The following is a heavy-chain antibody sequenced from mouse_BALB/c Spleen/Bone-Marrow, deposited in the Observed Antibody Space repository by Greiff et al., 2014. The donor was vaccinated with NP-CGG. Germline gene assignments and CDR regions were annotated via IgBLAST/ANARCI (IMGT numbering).Heavy chain of an antibody. CDR1: GYTFTSYW. CDR2: IYPGDGDT. CDR3: ARYYYGSSYEYFDV. D-gene: IGHD1-1*01. Sequence: QVQLKESGAGLARPGASGKFSCKAFGYTFTSYWMRGVKKRPGQGLEWFGAIYPGDGDTRYTQKFKGKATLTADKSSSTAYMQLSSLASEDSAVYYCARYYYGSSYEYFDVWGAGTTVTVSS. J-gene: IGHJ1*01. V-gene: IGHV1-87*01.